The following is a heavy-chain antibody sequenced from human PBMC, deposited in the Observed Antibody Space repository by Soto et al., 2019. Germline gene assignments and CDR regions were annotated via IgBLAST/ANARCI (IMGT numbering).Heavy chain of an antibody. J-gene: IGHJ4*02. D-gene: IGHD1-1*01. CDR1: GFTFCSHG. CDR2: IWYDGSNK. V-gene: IGHV3-33*01. CDR3: VRWGNWKVPDH. Sequence: GGSMRLSCAVSGFTFCSHGMHRVRQAPGQGPERVAVIWYDGSNKYYEESVRGRFTISRDNAKNTLYLQMNSLRVEVTAVYHCVRWGNWKVPDHWGQGTLLTVSS.